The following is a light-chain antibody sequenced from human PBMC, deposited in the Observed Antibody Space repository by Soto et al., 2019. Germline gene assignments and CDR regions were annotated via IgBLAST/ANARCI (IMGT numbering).Light chain of an antibody. V-gene: IGKV1-33*01. CDR1: HDITYS. J-gene: IGKJ5*01. CDR3: QHYDEIPIT. CDR2: DAS. Sequence: DVQMTQSPSSLSASVGDSVTITCQATHDITYSVRWSQHKPGKAPKLLIYDASTLVPGVPSRFSRGGSGKYFTFTIHNLHPEDFSTYCCQHYDEIPITFGQGTPRDSK.